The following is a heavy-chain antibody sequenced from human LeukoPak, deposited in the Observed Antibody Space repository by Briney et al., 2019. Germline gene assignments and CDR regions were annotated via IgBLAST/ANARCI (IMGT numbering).Heavy chain of an antibody. V-gene: IGHV1-46*01. Sequence: ASVKVSCKASGYTFTSYYMHWVRQAPGQGLEWMGIINPSGGSTSYAQKFQGRVTMTRDTSTSTVYMELSSLRSEDTAVYYCARDLTAIAGVPGDYFDHWGQGTLVTISS. J-gene: IGHJ4*02. CDR1: GYTFTSYY. D-gene: IGHD6-13*01. CDR2: INPSGGST. CDR3: ARDLTAIAGVPGDYFDH.